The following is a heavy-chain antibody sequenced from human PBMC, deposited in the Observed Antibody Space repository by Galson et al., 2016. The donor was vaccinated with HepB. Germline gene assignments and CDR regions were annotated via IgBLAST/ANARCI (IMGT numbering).Heavy chain of an antibody. V-gene: IGHV3-33*01. J-gene: IGHJ2*01. CDR1: GFLFSNYG. CDR3: VRDISSSHFDL. CDR2: VFYDDSRK. D-gene: IGHD2-2*01. Sequence: SLRLSCAASGFLFSNYGMHWVRQAPGKGLEWVAVVFYDDSRKYYEDFVKGRFSISRDNSKSSLYLDMSSLRAEDTAVYYCVRDISSSHFDLWGRGTLVTVTS.